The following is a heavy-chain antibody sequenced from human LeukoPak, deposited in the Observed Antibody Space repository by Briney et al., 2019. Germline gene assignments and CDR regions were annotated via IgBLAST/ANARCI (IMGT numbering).Heavy chain of an antibody. CDR3: ATGTSMVRGGTGT. V-gene: IGHV4-31*03. Sequence: SETLSLTCTVSGASISSGGYYWSWIRQHPGKGLEWIGYIYYSGSTHYNPSLKSRVTISVDTSKNQFSLKLSSVTAADTAVYYCATGTSMVRGGTGTWGQGTLVTVSP. CDR2: IYYSGST. J-gene: IGHJ5*02. CDR1: GASISSGGYY. D-gene: IGHD3-10*01.